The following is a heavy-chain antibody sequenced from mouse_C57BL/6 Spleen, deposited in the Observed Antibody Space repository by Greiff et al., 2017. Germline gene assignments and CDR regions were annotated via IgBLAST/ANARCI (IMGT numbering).Heavy chain of an antibody. V-gene: IGHV1-26*01. CDR1: GYTFTDYY. D-gene: IGHD1-1*02. J-gene: IGHJ2*01. CDR2: INPNNGGT. Sequence: VQLQQSGPELVKPGASVKISCKASGYTFTDYYMNWVKQSHGKSLEWIGDINPNNGGTSYNQKFKGKATLTVDKSSSTAYMELRSLTSEDAAVYYCAREVEGDYWGQGTTLTVSS. CDR3: AREVEGDY.